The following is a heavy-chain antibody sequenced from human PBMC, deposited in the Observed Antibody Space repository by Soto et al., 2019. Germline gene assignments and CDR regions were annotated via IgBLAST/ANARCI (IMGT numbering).Heavy chain of an antibody. V-gene: IGHV3-21*01. J-gene: IGHJ6*02. CDR1: GFIFSQYS. CDR2: ISISSSYI. Sequence: GGSLRLSCTASGFIFSQYSMNWVRQAPGKGLEWVSSISISSSYIYYADSVKGRFTISRDNAKNSLYLQMNSLRAEDTAVYYCARSRREQWLAPGYYYYGMDIWGQGTTVTVSS. CDR3: ARSRREQWLAPGYYYYGMDI. D-gene: IGHD6-19*01.